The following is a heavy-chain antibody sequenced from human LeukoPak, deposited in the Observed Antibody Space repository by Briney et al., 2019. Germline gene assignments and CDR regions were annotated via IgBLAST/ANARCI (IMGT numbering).Heavy chain of an antibody. CDR3: ARSRYYYDSSSYTRGAPACVFDY. J-gene: IGHJ4*02. D-gene: IGHD3-22*01. Sequence: SETLSLTCAVYGGSFSGYYWSWIRQPPGKGLEWIGEINHSGSTNYNPSLKSRVTISVDTSKNQFSLKLSSVTAADTAVYYCARSRYYYDSSSYTRGAPACVFDYWGQGTLVTVSS. CDR2: INHSGST. CDR1: GGSFSGYY. V-gene: IGHV4-34*01.